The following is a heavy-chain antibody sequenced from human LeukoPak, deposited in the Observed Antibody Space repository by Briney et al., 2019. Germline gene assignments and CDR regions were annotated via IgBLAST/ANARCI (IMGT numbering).Heavy chain of an antibody. Sequence: GASVKVSCKASGGTFSSYAISWVRQAPGQGLEWMGGIIPIFGTANYAQKFQGRVTITADESTSTAYMEPSSLRSEDTAVYYCARGEGDGYNLGFFDYWGQGTLVTVSS. V-gene: IGHV1-69*13. J-gene: IGHJ4*02. CDR2: IIPIFGTA. CDR1: GGTFSSYA. CDR3: ARGEGDGYNLGFFDY. D-gene: IGHD5-24*01.